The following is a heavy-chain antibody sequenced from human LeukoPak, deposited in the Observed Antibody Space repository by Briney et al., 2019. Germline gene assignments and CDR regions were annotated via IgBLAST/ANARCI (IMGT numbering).Heavy chain of an antibody. J-gene: IGHJ4*02. CDR1: GGTFSSYA. CDR3: ARSPLLDCSGGSCYSGLGY. V-gene: IGHV1-69*13. Sequence: SVKVSCKASGGTFSSYAISWVRQAPGQGLEWMGGIIPIFGTANYAQKFQGRVTITADESTSTAYMELSSLRSEDTAVYYCARSPLLDCSGGSCYSGLGYWGQGTLVTVSS. D-gene: IGHD2-15*01. CDR2: IIPIFGTA.